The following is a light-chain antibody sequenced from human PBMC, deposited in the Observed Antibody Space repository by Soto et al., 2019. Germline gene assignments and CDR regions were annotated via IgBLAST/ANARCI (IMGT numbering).Light chain of an antibody. V-gene: IGKV3-15*01. Sequence: EIVMTQSPATLSVSPGESATLSCRAGESVSSRLAWYQQRPGQAPRLLIYGTSIRATGIPARFSGSGSGTEFTLTISSLQSEDFGVYYCQQYNDWPPYTFGQGTKLEIK. CDR3: QQYNDWPPYT. CDR2: GTS. CDR1: ESVSSR. J-gene: IGKJ2*01.